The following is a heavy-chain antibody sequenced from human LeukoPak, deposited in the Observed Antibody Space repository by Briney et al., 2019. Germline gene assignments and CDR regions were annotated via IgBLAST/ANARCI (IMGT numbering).Heavy chain of an antibody. CDR3: AKNRGAGSHYYYHMNV. V-gene: IGHV3-23*01. CDR2: ISGSGGST. CDR1: GFTFSTYA. Sequence: GGSLRLSCAASGFTFSTYAMSRVRQAAGKGLEWVSLISGSGGSTYYADSVKGRFTISRDNSKNTLYLQLNSLRVEDTAVYYCAKNRGAGSHYYYHMNVWGKGTTVTVSS. D-gene: IGHD1-26*01. J-gene: IGHJ6*03.